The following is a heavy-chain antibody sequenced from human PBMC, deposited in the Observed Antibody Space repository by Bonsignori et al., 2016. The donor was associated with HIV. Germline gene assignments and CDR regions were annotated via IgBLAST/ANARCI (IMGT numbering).Heavy chain of an antibody. J-gene: IGHJ6*02. Sequence: ELQLLESGGGLVQPGGSLTLSCGASGFTFSSYDMSWVRQAPGKGLEWVSTITSSGAATYYADSVKGRFTISRDNSKNTLYLQMSSLRAEDTALYYCAKHWDLWGRG. CDR3: AKHWDL. CDR2: ITSSGAAT. CDR1: GFTFSSYD. V-gene: IGHV3-23*01.